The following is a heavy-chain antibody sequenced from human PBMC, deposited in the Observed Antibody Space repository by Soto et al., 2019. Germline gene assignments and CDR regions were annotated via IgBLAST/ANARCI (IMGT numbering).Heavy chain of an antibody. D-gene: IGHD1-26*01. V-gene: IGHV1-46*01. CDR1: GYTFTSYY. CDR3: ARAYSGSSSYDY. CDR2: INPSGGST. Sequence: APVKVSCKASGYTFTSYYMHWVRQAPGQGLEWMGIINPSGGSTNYAQKFQGRVTMTRDTSTSTVYMELSSLRSEDTAVFYCARAYSGSSSYDYWGQGALVTVSS. J-gene: IGHJ4*02.